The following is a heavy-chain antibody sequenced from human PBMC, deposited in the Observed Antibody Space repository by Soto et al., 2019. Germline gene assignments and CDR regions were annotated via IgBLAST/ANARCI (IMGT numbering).Heavy chain of an antibody. CDR2: IYYSGST. D-gene: IGHD6-13*01. V-gene: IGHV4-59*08. J-gene: IGHJ5*02. CDR3: ARLGFSTYNRFDP. Sequence: SETQCLTGTVAGESISSYYWSWIRQPPGKGLEWIGYIYYSGSTNYNPSLKSRVTISVDTSKNQFSLNLSSVTAADTAVYYCARLGFSTYNRFDPWGQGTLVTVSS. CDR1: GESISSYY.